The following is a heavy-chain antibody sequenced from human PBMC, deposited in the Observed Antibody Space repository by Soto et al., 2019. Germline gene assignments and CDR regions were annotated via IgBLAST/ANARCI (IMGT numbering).Heavy chain of an antibody. CDR2: IYTSGST. J-gene: IGHJ3*02. D-gene: IGHD3-22*01. CDR3: ARRQEDYDSSGYYWDDAFDI. CDR1: GGSISSYY. Sequence: PSETLSLTCTVSGGSISSYYWSWIRQPAGKGLEWIGRIYTSGSTNYNPSLKSRVTMSVDTSKNQFSLKLSSVTAADTAVYYCARRQEDYDSSGYYWDDAFDIWGRGTMVTVSS. V-gene: IGHV4-4*07.